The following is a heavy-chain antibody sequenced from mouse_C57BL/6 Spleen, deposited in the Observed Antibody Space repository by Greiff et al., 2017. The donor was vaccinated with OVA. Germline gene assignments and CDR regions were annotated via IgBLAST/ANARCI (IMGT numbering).Heavy chain of an antibody. Sequence: QVQLQQSGAELAKPGASVKLSCKASGYTFTSYWMHWVKQRPGHGLEWIGEILPGSGSTNFNEKFKGKATFTADTSSNTAYMQLSSLTTEDSAIYYCARGYYGNQPSYAMDYWGQGTSVTVSS. CDR2: ILPGSGST. CDR3: ARGYYGNQPSYAMDY. CDR1: GYTFTSYW. J-gene: IGHJ4*01. V-gene: IGHV1-9*01. D-gene: IGHD2-1*01.